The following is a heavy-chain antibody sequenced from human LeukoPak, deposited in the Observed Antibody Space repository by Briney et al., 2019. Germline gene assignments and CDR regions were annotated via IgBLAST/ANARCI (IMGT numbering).Heavy chain of an antibody. CDR3: ARGFSGLGSRSSWYGPPFVRDAFDI. D-gene: IGHD6-13*01. CDR2: IYTSGST. CDR1: GGSISSYY. J-gene: IGHJ3*02. V-gene: IGHV4-4*07. Sequence: SETLSLTCTVSGGSISSYYWSWIRQPAGKGLEWIGRIYTSGSTNYNPSLKSRVTISVDTSKNQFSLKLSSVTAADTAVYYCARGFSGLGSRSSWYGPPFVRDAFDIWGQGTMVTVSS.